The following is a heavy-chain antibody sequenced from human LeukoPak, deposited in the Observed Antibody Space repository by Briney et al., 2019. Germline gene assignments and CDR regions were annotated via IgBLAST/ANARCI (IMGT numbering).Heavy chain of an antibody. D-gene: IGHD6-13*01. J-gene: IGHJ4*02. CDR2: MNQDGSEK. Sequence: PGGSLRLSCAASGFTFSSYWMTWVRQAPGEGLEWVANMNQDGSEKYHVDSVKDRFTISRDNAKNSLYLQMNSLRAEDTAVYYCARSDSSSWYSLHDYWGQGTLVTVSS. CDR3: ARSDSSSWYSLHDY. CDR1: GFTFSSYW. V-gene: IGHV3-7*01.